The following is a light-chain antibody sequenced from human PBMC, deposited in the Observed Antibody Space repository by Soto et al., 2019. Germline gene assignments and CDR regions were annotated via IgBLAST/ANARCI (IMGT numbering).Light chain of an antibody. CDR1: QSIRRW. V-gene: IGKV1-5*01. J-gene: IGKJ1*01. CDR3: QQYNSYSPAT. Sequence: DIQMTQSPSMLSASVGGRVTIACRASQSIRRWLAWYQQKPGKAPKLLIFDASTLESGVPSRFSGRGSETEFTLTISSLQPDDFATYYSQQYNSYSPATFGQGTKVEI. CDR2: DAS.